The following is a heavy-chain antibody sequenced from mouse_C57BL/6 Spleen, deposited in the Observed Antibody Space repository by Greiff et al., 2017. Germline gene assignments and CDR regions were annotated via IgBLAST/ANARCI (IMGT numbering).Heavy chain of an antibody. J-gene: IGHJ1*03. CDR1: GYTFTDYE. D-gene: IGHD1-1*01. CDR2: IDPETGGT. CDR3: TRDTTGVGWYFDV. Sequence: LMESGADLVRPGASVTLSCKASGYTFTDYEMHWVQQTPVHGLEWIGAIDPETGGTAYHQKFKGKAILTADKSSSTAYRELRSLTSEDSAVYYCTRDTTGVGWYFDVWGTGTTVTVSS. V-gene: IGHV1-15*01.